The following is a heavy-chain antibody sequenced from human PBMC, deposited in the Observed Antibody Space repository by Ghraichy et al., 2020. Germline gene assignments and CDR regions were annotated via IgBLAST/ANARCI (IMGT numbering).Heavy chain of an antibody. CDR1: GGSISSYY. CDR2: IYYSGST. Sequence: SETLSLTCTVSGGSISSYYWSWIRQPPGKGLEWIGYIYYSGSTNYNPSLKSRVTISVDTSKNQFSLKLSSVTAADTAVYYCARIRKKYCSGGSCYSRDYYYYYYMDVWGKGTTVTVSS. D-gene: IGHD2-15*01. CDR3: ARIRKKYCSGGSCYSRDYYYYYYMDV. J-gene: IGHJ6*03. V-gene: IGHV4-59*01.